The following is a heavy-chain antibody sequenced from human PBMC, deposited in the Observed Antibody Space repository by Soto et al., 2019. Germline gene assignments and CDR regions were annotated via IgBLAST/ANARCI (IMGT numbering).Heavy chain of an antibody. D-gene: IGHD3-22*01. CDR1: GGSFSGYY. CDR2: INHSGST. CDR3: ARGRRSAYYYDSSGQKTTHYFDY. V-gene: IGHV4-34*01. J-gene: IGHJ4*02. Sequence: QVQLQQWGAGLLKPSETLSLTCAVYGGSFSGYYWSWIRQPPGKGLEWIGEINHSGSTNYNPSLKSRVTISVDTSKTQFSLKLSSVTAADTAVYYCARGRRSAYYYDSSGQKTTHYFDYWGQGTLVTVSS.